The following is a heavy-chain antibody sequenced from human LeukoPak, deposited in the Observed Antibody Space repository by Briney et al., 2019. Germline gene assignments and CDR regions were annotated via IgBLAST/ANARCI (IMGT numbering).Heavy chain of an antibody. D-gene: IGHD1-7*01. CDR1: GFSFSGYT. CDR2: ISTGSAYI. V-gene: IGHV3-21*04. CDR3: ASGTTGTTGCNY. Sequence: GGSLKLSCTASGFSFSGYTMNWVRQAPGQGLEWLSSISTGSAYIHYADSVKGRFTMSRDTAKNSVNLRMSSLRAEDTAVYYCASGTTGTTGCNYWGQGTLVTVSS. J-gene: IGHJ4*02.